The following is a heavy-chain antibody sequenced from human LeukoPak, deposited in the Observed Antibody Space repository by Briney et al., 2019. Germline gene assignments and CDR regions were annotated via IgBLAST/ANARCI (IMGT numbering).Heavy chain of an antibody. Sequence: GGSLRLSCAASGFTFSNAWMSWVRQAPGKGLEWVGHTGNKANSYTTEYAASVKGRFSISRDDSKNSLYLQMNSLKTEDTAVYYCGRGGCSSSSFYGMDVWGQGTTVTVSS. CDR3: GRGGCSSSSFYGMDV. J-gene: IGHJ6*02. CDR2: TGNKANSYTT. CDR1: GFTFSNAW. V-gene: IGHV3-72*01. D-gene: IGHD6-6*01.